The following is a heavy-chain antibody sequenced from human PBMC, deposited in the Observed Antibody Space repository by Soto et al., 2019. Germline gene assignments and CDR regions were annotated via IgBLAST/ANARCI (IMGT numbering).Heavy chain of an antibody. CDR1: GGSISSSNW. CDR2: IYHSGST. J-gene: IGHJ6*02. V-gene: IGHV4-4*02. CDR3: ASRGSSSPKRYYYYGMGV. D-gene: IGHD6-6*01. Sequence: PSETLSLTCAVSGGSISSSNWWSWVRQPPGKGLEWIGEIYHSGSTNYNPSLKSRVTISVDKSKNQFSLKLSSVTAADTAVYYCASRGSSSPKRYYYYGMGVWGQGTTVTVSS.